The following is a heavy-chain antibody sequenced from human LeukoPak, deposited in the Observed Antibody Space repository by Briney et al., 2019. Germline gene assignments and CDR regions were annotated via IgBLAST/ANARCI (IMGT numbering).Heavy chain of an antibody. CDR3: AREQGTYYDSSGYSIDY. CDR1: GFTFSDYY. D-gene: IGHD3-22*01. CDR2: ISSSGSTI. V-gene: IGHV3-11*04. Sequence: GGSLRLSCAASGFTFSDYYMSWIRQAPGKGLEWVSYISSSGSTIYYADSVKGRFTISRDSAKNSLYLQMNSLRAEDTAVYYCAREQGTYYDSSGYSIDYWGQGTLVTVSS. J-gene: IGHJ4*02.